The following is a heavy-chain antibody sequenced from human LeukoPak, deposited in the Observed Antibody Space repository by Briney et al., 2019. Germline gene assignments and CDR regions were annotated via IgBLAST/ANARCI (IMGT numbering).Heavy chain of an antibody. CDR1: GGTFSSYA. V-gene: IGHV1-69*05. J-gene: IGHJ6*03. CDR2: IIPIFGTA. Sequence: SVKVSCKASGGTFSSYAISWVRQAPGQGLEWMGGIIPIFGTANYAQKFQGRVTITTDESTSTAYMELSSLRSEDTAVYYCAGSDCYYYYYMDVWGKGTTVTVSS. CDR3: AGSDCYYYYYMDV.